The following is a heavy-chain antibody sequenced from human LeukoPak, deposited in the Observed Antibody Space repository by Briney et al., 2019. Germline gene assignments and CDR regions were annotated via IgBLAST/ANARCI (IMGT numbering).Heavy chain of an antibody. Sequence: PSETLSLTCTVSGGSISSSSFYWSWIRQPPGKGLEWIGYIYYSGSTNYNPSLKSRVTISVDTSKNQFSLKLSSVTAADTAVYYCARHYGSGSYSAEYFQHWGQGTLVTVSS. D-gene: IGHD3-10*01. CDR3: ARHYGSGSYSAEYFQH. CDR1: GGSISSSSFY. CDR2: IYYSGST. J-gene: IGHJ1*01. V-gene: IGHV4-61*05.